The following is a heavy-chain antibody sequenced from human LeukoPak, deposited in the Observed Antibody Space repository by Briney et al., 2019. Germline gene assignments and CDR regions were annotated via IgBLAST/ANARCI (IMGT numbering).Heavy chain of an antibody. CDR3: SSQYGDRDY. Sequence: AQTLSLTCTVSGVSISSGGYYGSWIRQHPGQGLEWIGYIYKRGRTYYHPSLKIRVTITLDTSKNRLSLRLSSVTAADTAIYCCSSQYGDRDYRGQGALVTVSS. CDR1: GVSISSGGYY. D-gene: IGHD4-17*01. J-gene: IGHJ4*02. CDR2: IYKRGRT. V-gene: IGHV4-31*03.